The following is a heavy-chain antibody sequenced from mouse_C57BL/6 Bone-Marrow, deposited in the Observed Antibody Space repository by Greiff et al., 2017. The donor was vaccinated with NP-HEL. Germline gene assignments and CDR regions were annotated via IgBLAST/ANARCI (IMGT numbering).Heavy chain of an antibody. CDR1: GYTFTDYY. CDR3: ARWGVVARDYFDY. CDR2: INPNNGGT. J-gene: IGHJ2*01. D-gene: IGHD1-1*01. V-gene: IGHV1-26*01. Sequence: VQLKQSGPELVKPGASVKISCKASGYTFTDYYMNWVKQSHGKSLEWIGDINPNNGGTSYNQKFKGKATLTVDKSSSTAYMELRSLTSEDSAVYYCARWGVVARDYFDYWGQGTTLTVSS.